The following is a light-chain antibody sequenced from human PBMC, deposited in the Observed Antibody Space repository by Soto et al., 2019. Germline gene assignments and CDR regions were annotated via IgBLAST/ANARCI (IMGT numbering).Light chain of an antibody. J-gene: IGLJ2*01. CDR3: SSYTSTNTVI. Sequence: QSALTQPASVSGSPGQSITISCTGTSRDVGGYNFVSWYQQHPGKAPKFIIYDVRNRPSGVSNRFSGSRSGNTASLTISGLQAEDEADYYCSSYTSTNTVIFGGGTKLTVL. CDR1: SRDVGGYNF. V-gene: IGLV2-14*03. CDR2: DVR.